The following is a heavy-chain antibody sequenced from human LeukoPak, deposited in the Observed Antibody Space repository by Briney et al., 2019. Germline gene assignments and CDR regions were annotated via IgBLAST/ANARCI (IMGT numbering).Heavy chain of an antibody. CDR1: GYSISSGYY. CDR3: ASSSSRGYYYYYYMDV. J-gene: IGHJ6*03. Sequence: PSETLSLTCTVSGYSISSGYYWGWIRQPPGKGLEWIGSIYQSGSTYYNPSLKSRVTISVDTSKNQFSLKLSSVTAADTVVYYCASSSSRGYYYYYYMDVWGKGTTVTVSS. D-gene: IGHD6-6*01. CDR2: IYQSGST. V-gene: IGHV4-38-2*02.